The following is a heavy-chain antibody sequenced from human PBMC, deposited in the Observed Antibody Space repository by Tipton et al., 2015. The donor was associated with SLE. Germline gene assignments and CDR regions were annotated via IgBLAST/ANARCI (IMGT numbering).Heavy chain of an antibody. J-gene: IGHJ4*02. CDR1: GGSISSGSYY. V-gene: IGHV4-61*09. Sequence: LSLTCTVSGGSISSGSYYWSWIRQPAGKGLEWIGHIYTSGSTNYNPSLKSRVTMSVDTSKNQFSLKLSSVTAADTAVYYCASEGGSGWYSADYWGQGTLVTVSS. CDR2: IYTSGST. D-gene: IGHD6-19*01. CDR3: ASEGGSGWYSADY.